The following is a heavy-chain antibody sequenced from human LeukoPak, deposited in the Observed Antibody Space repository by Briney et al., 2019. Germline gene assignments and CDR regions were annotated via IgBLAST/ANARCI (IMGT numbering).Heavy chain of an antibody. J-gene: IGHJ4*02. V-gene: IGHV3-30*02. CDR3: AKAGAVADTFDY. Sequence: PGGSLRLSCAASGFTFSSYGMHWVRQAPGKGLEWVAFIRYDGSNKYYADSVKGRFTISRDNSKNTLYLQMNSLRAEDTAVYYCAKAGAVADTFDYWGQGTLVTVSS. CDR2: IRYDGSNK. CDR1: GFTFSSYG. D-gene: IGHD6-19*01.